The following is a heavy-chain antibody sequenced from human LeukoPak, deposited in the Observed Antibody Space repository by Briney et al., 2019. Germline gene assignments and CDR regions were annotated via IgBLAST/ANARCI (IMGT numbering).Heavy chain of an antibody. CDR2: IKEDGSDK. CDR1: GFTFSSYW. J-gene: IGHJ4*01. D-gene: IGHD2-15*01. CDR3: ARDRQYCSGGACYTLFDY. Sequence: GSLRLSCAASGFTFSSYWMSWVRQAPGKGLEWVARIKEDGSDKYYVDSVKGRITISRDNAKNSLFLRMDSLRAEDTAVYYCARDRQYCSGGACYTLFDYWGQEPWSPSPQ. V-gene: IGHV3-7*01.